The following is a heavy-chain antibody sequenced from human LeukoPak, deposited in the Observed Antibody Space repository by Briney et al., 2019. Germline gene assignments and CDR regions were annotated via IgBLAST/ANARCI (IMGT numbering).Heavy chain of an antibody. CDR3: AREPHGSGSPYFDY. J-gene: IGHJ4*02. D-gene: IGHD3-10*01. CDR2: IYYSGST. Sequence: PSETLSLTCTVSGGSISSYYWSWIRQPPGKGLEWIGYIYYSGSTNYNPSLKSRVTISVDTSKNQLSLKLSSVTAADTAVYYCAREPHGSGSPYFDYWGQGTLVTVSS. V-gene: IGHV4-59*12. CDR1: GGSISSYY.